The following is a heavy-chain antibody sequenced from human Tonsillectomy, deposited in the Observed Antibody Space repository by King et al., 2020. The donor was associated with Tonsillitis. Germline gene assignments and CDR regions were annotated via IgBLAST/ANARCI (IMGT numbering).Heavy chain of an antibody. D-gene: IGHD3-22*01. CDR3: AESTNIVGHDDIDI. Sequence: VQLVESGGGVVLPGKSLRLSSAASGFAVRSYGIHCVRQAPGKGLEWVAFLSEDGSDTYYADSVKGRFTISRENTRTTLYLQMNSLRAEDTAVYYCAESTNIVGHDDIDIWGQGTMVTVSS. CDR2: LSEDGSDT. J-gene: IGHJ3*02. CDR1: GFAVRSYG. V-gene: IGHV3-30*18.